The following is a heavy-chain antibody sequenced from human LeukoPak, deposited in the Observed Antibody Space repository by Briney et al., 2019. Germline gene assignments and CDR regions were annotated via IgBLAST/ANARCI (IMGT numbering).Heavy chain of an antibody. Sequence: ASVKVSCKASGYTFTSYYMHWVRQAPGQGLEWMGIINPSGGSTSYAQKFQGRVTMTRDTSTSTVYMELSSLRSEDTAVYYCARDLSDDSSGYYSGRYFDYWGQGTLVTVSS. CDR3: ARDLSDDSSGYYSGRYFDY. CDR2: INPSGGST. CDR1: GYTFTSYY. D-gene: IGHD3-22*01. V-gene: IGHV1-46*01. J-gene: IGHJ4*02.